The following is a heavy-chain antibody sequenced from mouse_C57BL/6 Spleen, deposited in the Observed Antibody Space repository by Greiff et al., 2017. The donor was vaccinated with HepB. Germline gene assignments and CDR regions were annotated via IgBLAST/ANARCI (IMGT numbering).Heavy chain of an antibody. CDR3: ARLYSNSFMDY. V-gene: IGHV1-69*01. CDR2: IDPSDSYT. J-gene: IGHJ4*01. CDR1: GYTFTSYW. Sequence: QVQLQQPGAELVMPGASVKLSCKASGYTFTSYWMHWVKQRPGQGLEWIGEIDPSDSYTNYNQKFKGKSTLTVDKSSSTAYMQLSSLTSEDSAVYYCARLYSNSFMDYWGQGTSVTVSS. D-gene: IGHD2-5*01.